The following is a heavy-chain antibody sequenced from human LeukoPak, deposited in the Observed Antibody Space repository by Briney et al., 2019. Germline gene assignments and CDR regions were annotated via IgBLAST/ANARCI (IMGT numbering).Heavy chain of an antibody. CDR1: DASINSNY. J-gene: IGHJ4*02. CDR2: IYFSGST. CDR3: ASGPEWLRYPAY. V-gene: IGHV4-59*01. Sequence: PSETLSLTCTVSDASINSNYWSWFRQPPGKEPEWIGYIYFSGSTNHNPSLWSRVAISVDRSRNQFSLKLTSMTAADTAVYYCASGPEWLRYPAYWGQGTLVTVSS. D-gene: IGHD5-12*01.